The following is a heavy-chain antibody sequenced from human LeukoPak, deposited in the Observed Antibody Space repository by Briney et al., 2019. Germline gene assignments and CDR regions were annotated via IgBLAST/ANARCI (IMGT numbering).Heavy chain of an antibody. CDR2: IYYSGST. CDR3: ARDRRYFQH. CDR1: GGSISSYY. Sequence: SETLSLTCTVSGGSISSYYWSWIRQPPGKGLEWIGYIYYSGSTNCNPSLKSRVTISVDTSKNQVSLKLSSVTAADTAVYYCARDRRYFQHWGQGTLVTVSS. J-gene: IGHJ1*01. V-gene: IGHV4-59*12.